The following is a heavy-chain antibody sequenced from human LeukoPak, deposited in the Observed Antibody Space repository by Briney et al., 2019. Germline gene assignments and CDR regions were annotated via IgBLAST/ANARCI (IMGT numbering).Heavy chain of an antibody. CDR1: GGSIISTNYY. CDR3: ARHPRDTTPVTRRPFDF. CDR2: VHYSGTP. V-gene: IGHV4-39*01. D-gene: IGHD1-1*01. J-gene: IGHJ4*02. Sequence: NPSETLSLTCTVSGGSIISTNYYWAWIRHPPGKGLEWIASVHYSGTPYYNPPLKSRVTMSVDTSENQFSLQLSSVTAADTALYYCARHPRDTTPVTRRPFDFWGQGNLVTVSS.